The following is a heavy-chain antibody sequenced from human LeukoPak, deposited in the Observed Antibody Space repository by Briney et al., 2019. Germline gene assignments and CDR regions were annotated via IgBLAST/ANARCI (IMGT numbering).Heavy chain of an antibody. D-gene: IGHD3-10*01. CDR2: MNPNIGNT. V-gene: IGHV1-8*01. Sequence: ASVKVSCKASGYTFTSYDIYWVRQATGQGFEWMGWMNPNIGNTGYAQKFQGRVTMTRNTSISTAYMELRSLRSEDTAVYYCARVTPPGGFDPWGQGTLVTVSS. CDR1: GYTFTSYD. J-gene: IGHJ5*02. CDR3: ARVTPPGGFDP.